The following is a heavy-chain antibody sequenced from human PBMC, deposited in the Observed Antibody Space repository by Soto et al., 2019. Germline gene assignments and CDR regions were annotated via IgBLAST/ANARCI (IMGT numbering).Heavy chain of an antibody. V-gene: IGHV4-30-2*01. CDR3: ARAPDYGDYGYFDY. J-gene: IGHJ4*01. Sequence: SETLSLTCAVSGGSISSGGYSWSWIRQPPGKGLKWIGYIYHSGSTYYNPSLKSRVTISVDRSKNQFSLKLSSVTAADTAVYYCARAPDYGDYGYFDYWGQGTLVTVSS. D-gene: IGHD4-17*01. CDR1: GGSISSGGYS. CDR2: IYHSGST.